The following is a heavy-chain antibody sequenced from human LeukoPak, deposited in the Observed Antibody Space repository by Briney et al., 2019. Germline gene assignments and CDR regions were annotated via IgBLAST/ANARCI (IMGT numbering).Heavy chain of an antibody. Sequence: SETLSLTCTVSGGSISSYYWSWIRQPPGKGLEWIGYIYYSGSTNYNPSLKSRVTISVDTSKNQFSLKLSSVTAADTAVYYCAAFSVLWGRRFDPWGQGTLVTVSS. V-gene: IGHV4-59*01. CDR1: GGSISSYY. CDR2: IYYSGST. J-gene: IGHJ5*02. D-gene: IGHD3-16*01. CDR3: AAFSVLWGRRFDP.